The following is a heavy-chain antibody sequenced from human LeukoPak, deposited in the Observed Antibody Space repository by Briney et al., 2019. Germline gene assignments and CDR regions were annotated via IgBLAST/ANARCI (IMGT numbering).Heavy chain of an antibody. V-gene: IGHV1-46*01. J-gene: IGHJ4*02. CDR1: GYTFTSYY. Sequence: ASVKVSCKASGYTFTSYYMHWVRQAPGQGLEWVGIINPSGGSTSYAQKFQGRVTMTRDTSTSTVYMELSSLRSEDTAVYYCARGPPLYYYDSSGYYKPSFDYWGQGTLVTVSS. CDR3: ARGPPLYYYDSSGYYKPSFDY. CDR2: INPSGGST. D-gene: IGHD3-22*01.